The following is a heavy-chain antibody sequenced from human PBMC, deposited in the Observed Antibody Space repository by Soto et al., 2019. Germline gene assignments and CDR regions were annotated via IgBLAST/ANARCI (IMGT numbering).Heavy chain of an antibody. V-gene: IGHV1-18*04. CDR3: ARDKHVWGSYRPFDY. D-gene: IGHD3-16*02. Sequence: QVQLVQSGAEVKKPGASVKVSCKASGYTFTSYGISWVRQAPGQGLEWMGWISAYNGNINYAQKLQGRVTMTTDTPTSTAYMELRSLRSDDTAIYYCARDKHVWGSYRPFDYWGQGTLVTVSS. J-gene: IGHJ4*02. CDR1: GYTFTSYG. CDR2: ISAYNGNI.